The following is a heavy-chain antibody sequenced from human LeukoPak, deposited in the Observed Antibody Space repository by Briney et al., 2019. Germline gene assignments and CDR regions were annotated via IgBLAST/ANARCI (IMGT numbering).Heavy chain of an antibody. CDR2: ITPIFGTA. CDR1: GGTFSSYA. Sequence: SVKVSCKASGGTFSSYAISWVRQAPGQGLEWMGGITPIFGTANYAQKFQGRVTITADESTSTAYMELSSLRSEDTVVYYCARDWTGGSGSIGVVWFDPWGQGTLVTVSS. CDR3: ARDWTGGSGSIGVVWFDP. V-gene: IGHV1-69*01. D-gene: IGHD3-10*01. J-gene: IGHJ5*02.